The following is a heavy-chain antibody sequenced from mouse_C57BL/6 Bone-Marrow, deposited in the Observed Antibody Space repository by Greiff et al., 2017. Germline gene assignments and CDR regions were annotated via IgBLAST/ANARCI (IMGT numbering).Heavy chain of an antibody. CDR1: GYTFTSYW. J-gene: IGHJ2*01. D-gene: IGHD1-1*01. CDR3: ARWDYGSSLDY. Sequence: QVQLQQPGAELVMPGASVKLSCKASGYTFTSYWMHWVKQRPGQGLEWIGEIDPSDSYTNSNQQLKGKSTLTVDKSSSTAYMQLSSLTSEDSAVYYCARWDYGSSLDYWGQGTTLTVSS. V-gene: IGHV1-69*01. CDR2: IDPSDSYT.